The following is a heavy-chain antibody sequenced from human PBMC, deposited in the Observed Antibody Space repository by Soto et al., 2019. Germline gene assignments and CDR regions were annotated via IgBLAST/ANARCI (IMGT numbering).Heavy chain of an antibody. CDR2: ISFDGSNE. CDR1: GFIFETYG. J-gene: IGHJ4*02. V-gene: IGHV3-30*18. Sequence: QVQLVESGGGVVQPGRSLRLSCAASGFIFETYGMHWVREAPGKELEWVAVISFDGSNENYAVSVKGRFTISRDNSKDTLSLQMIGLRAEDTAVYYCAKDWGLTATTTYHFDSWGQGTLVTVSS. CDR3: AKDWGLTATTTYHFDS. D-gene: IGHD4-17*01.